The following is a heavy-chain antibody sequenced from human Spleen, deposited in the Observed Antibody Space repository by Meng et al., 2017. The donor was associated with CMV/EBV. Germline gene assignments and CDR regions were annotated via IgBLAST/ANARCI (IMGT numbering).Heavy chain of an antibody. CDR1: GFSFSSYG. CDR2: ISSSGSTI. V-gene: IGHV3-48*04. J-gene: IGHJ6*02. Sequence: GSLKISCAASGFSFSSYGMHWVRQAPGKGLEWVSYISSSGSTIYYADSVKGRFTISRDNAKNSLYLQMNSLRAEDTAVYYCARDHWTGSSSDVWGQGTTVTVSS. D-gene: IGHD3/OR15-3a*01. CDR3: ARDHWTGSSSDV.